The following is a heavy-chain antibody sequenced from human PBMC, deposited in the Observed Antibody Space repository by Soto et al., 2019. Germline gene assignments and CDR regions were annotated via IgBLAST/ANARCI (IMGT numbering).Heavy chain of an antibody. J-gene: IGHJ6*02. CDR2: IIPIFGTA. D-gene: IGHD3-9*01. CDR3: ASGYYDILTCYSREPYYYYGMDV. V-gene: IGHV1-69*01. Sequence: QVQLVQSGAEVKKPGSSVKVSCKASGGTFSSYAISWVRQAPGQGLEWMGGIIPIFGTANYAQKFQGRVTITADESTSTAYMELSSLRSEDTAVYYCASGYYDILTCYSREPYYYYGMDVWGQGTTVTVSS. CDR1: GGTFSSYA.